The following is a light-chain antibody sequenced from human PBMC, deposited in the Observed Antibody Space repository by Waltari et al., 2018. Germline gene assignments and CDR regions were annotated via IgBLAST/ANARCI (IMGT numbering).Light chain of an antibody. V-gene: IGKV1-39*01. CDR2: AAS. Sequence: DIQMTQSPSPLSASVGDRVTITGRASQSISSYLNWYQQKPGKAPKLLIYAASSLQSGVPSRFSGSGSVTDFTLTISSLQPEDFATYYCQQSYSTPLTFGGGTKVEIK. CDR3: QQSYSTPLT. J-gene: IGKJ4*01. CDR1: QSISSY.